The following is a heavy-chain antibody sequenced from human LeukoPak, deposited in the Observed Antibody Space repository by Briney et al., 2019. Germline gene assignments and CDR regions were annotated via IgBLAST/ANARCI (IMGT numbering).Heavy chain of an antibody. CDR3: AKDRDEYSNSFDY. CDR2: ITNDGSNK. Sequence: GGSLRLSCAASGFTFSTYCMHWVRQAPGKGLEWVADITNDGSNKYYADSVKGRFTISRDNSKNTLYLQMNSLGAEGTAVFYCAKDRDEYSNSFDYWGQGTLVTVSS. J-gene: IGHJ4*02. CDR1: GFTFSTYC. D-gene: IGHD4-11*01. V-gene: IGHV3-30*18.